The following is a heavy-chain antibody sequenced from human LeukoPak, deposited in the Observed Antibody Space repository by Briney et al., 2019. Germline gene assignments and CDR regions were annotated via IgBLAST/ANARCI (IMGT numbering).Heavy chain of an antibody. CDR3: AKAPTTATTRGFDY. J-gene: IGHJ4*02. CDR2: ISGGGGNT. CDR1: GFTFTSYA. D-gene: IGHD1-1*01. V-gene: IGHV3-23*01. Sequence: GGSLRLSCAASGFTFTSYAMTWVRQAPGKGLEWVSGISGGGGNTYYADSVKSRFTISRDNSKNTLYLQMNSLRAEDTAVYYCAKAPTTATTRGFDYWGQGTLVTVSS.